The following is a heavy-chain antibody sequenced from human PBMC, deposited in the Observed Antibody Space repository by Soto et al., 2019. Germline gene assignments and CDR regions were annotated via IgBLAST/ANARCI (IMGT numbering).Heavy chain of an antibody. CDR3: GRTDRSGGWAARF. CDR1: GDSVNSATYT. CDR2: IRYTGAT. D-gene: IGHD3-22*01. J-gene: IGHJ4*02. V-gene: IGHV4-61*03. Sequence: SETLSLTCAVSGDSVNSATYTWTWIRQPPGKGLEWIGNIRYTGATEYNPSLRSRISMSLDTSENHFSLRLTSVTSSDTAVYYCGRTDRSGGWAARFWGQGTLVTVSS.